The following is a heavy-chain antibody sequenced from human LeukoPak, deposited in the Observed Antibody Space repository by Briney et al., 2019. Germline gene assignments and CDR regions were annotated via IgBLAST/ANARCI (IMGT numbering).Heavy chain of an antibody. CDR2: INPSGGST. Sequence: ASVKVSCKASGYTFTSYYMHWVRQAPGQGLEWMGIINPSGGSTSYAQKFQGRVTMTEDTSTDTAYMELSSLRSEDTAVYYCATRRIQLWYYFDYWGQGTLVTVSS. D-gene: IGHD5-18*01. V-gene: IGHV1-46*01. CDR3: ATRRIQLWYYFDY. J-gene: IGHJ4*02. CDR1: GYTFTSYY.